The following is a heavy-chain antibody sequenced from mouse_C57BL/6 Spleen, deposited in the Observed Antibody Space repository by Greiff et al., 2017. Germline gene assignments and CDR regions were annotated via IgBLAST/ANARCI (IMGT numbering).Heavy chain of an antibody. CDR1: GYTFTSHW. J-gene: IGHJ2*01. CDR3: AREGAQHRGFDY. CDR2: IHPNSGST. D-gene: IGHD3-1*01. Sequence: QVQLQQSGAELVKPGASVKLSCKASGYTFTSHWMHWVKQRPGQGLEWIGMIHPNSGSTNYNEKFKSKATLTVDKSSSTAYMQLSSLTSEDSAVYYCAREGAQHRGFDYWGQGTTLTVSS. V-gene: IGHV1-64*01.